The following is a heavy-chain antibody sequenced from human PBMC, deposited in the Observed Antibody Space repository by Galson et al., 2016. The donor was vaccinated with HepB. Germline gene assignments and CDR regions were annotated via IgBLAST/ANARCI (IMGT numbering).Heavy chain of an antibody. Sequence: SLRLSCAASGFTFSDFWMSWVRQAPGKGLEWVANIKPDGSEKNYVDSVKGRFTISRDNAKSSLYLQMNSLRAEDTAVYYRASSVVLARRSYWYFDVWGRGTLVTVSS. V-gene: IGHV3-7*01. CDR3: ASSVVLARRSYWYFDV. CDR2: IKPDGSEK. D-gene: IGHD2-21*01. CDR1: GFTFSDFW. J-gene: IGHJ2*01.